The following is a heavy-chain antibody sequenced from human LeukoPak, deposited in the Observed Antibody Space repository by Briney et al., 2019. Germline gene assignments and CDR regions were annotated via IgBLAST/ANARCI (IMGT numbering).Heavy chain of an antibody. D-gene: IGHD2-2*01. J-gene: IGHJ6*02. CDR1: GGSFSGYY. CDR3: ARERYCSSTSCYDYYYYGMDV. Sequence: KPSETLSLTCAVYGGSFSGYYWSWIRQPPGKGLEWIGEINHSGSTNYNPSLESRVTISVDTSKNQFSLKLSSVTAADTAVYYCARERYCSSTSCYDYYYYGMDVWGQGTTVTVSS. CDR2: INHSGST. V-gene: IGHV4-34*01.